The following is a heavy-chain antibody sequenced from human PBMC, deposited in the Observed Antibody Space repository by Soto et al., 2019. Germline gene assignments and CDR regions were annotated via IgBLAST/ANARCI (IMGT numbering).Heavy chain of an antibody. CDR2: INVYNGDT. CDR3: ARDKIVVVKVNYYYGMDV. CDR1: GYTFTSNS. Sequence: ASVKVSCKASGYTFTSNSIGWVRQAPGQGLEWMGWINVYNGDTKYAQKLQGRVTMTRDTSTSTAYMELSRLRSDDTAVYYCARDKIVVVKVNYYYGMDVWGQGTTVTVSS. J-gene: IGHJ6*02. D-gene: IGHD3-22*01. V-gene: IGHV1-18*04.